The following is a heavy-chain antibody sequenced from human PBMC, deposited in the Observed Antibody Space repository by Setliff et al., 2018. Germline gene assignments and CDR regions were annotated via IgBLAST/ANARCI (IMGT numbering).Heavy chain of an antibody. D-gene: IGHD1-1*01. CDR2: VYTNGGS. V-gene: IGHV4-61*02. J-gene: IGHJ6*03. Sequence: PSETLSLTCTVSGGSISSGSYYWSWIRHPAGKGLEWIGRVYTNGGSDYNPFLKSRVSISLDTSKNQFSLKLISVTAADTAVYYCARANKKLDYYYCYYMDVWGKGTTVTVSS. CDR3: ARANKKLDYYYCYYMDV. CDR1: GGSISSGSYY.